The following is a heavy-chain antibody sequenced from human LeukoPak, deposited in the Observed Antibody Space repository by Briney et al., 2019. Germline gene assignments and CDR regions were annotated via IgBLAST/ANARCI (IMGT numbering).Heavy chain of an antibody. V-gene: IGHV4-61*01. D-gene: IGHD3-3*01. CDR1: GGSVSSGSYY. CDR3: AREGPSFWSGPDYGMDV. J-gene: IGHJ6*02. CDR2: IYYSGST. Sequence: SVTLSLTCTVSGGSVSSGSYYWSWIRQPPGKGLEWIGYIYYSGSTNYNPSLKSRVTISVDTSKNQFSLKLSSVTAADTAVYYCAREGPSFWSGPDYGMDVWGQGTTVTVSS.